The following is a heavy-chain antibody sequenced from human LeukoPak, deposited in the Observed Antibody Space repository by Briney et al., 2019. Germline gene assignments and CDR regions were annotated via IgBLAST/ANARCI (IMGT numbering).Heavy chain of an antibody. CDR3: ATRDKMVYAIRSFDY. J-gene: IGHJ4*02. CDR2: ISGSGGST. D-gene: IGHD2-8*01. Sequence: HPGGSLRLSCAASGVNFSSYAMSWVRQAPGKGLEWVAAISGSGGSTYYADSVKGRFTISRDNSKNTLYLQMNSLRAEDTAVYYCATRDKMVYAIRSFDYWGQGTLVTVSS. CDR1: GVNFSSYA. V-gene: IGHV3-23*01.